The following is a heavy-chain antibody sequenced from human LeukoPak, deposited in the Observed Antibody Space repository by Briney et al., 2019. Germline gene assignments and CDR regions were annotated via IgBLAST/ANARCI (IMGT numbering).Heavy chain of an antibody. V-gene: IGHV1-69*04. J-gene: IGHJ4*02. CDR1: GGTFSSYA. Sequence: SVKVSCKASGGTFSSYAISWVRQAPGQGLEWMGRIIPILGIANYAQKFQGRVTMTEDTSTDTAYMELSSLRSEDTAVYYCATGVGATRHFDYWGQGTLVTVSS. CDR2: IIPILGIA. D-gene: IGHD1-26*01. CDR3: ATGVGATRHFDY.